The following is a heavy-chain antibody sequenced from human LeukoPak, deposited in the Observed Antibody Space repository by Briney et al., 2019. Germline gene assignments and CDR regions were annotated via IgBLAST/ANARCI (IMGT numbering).Heavy chain of an antibody. Sequence: ASVKVSCKASGYTFTDYYMHWVRQTPGQGLEWMGRINPNSGGTNYAQKFQGRVTMTRDTSISTAYMELSRLRSDDTAVYYCARVVRGSGSYQDYWGQGTLVTVSS. CDR3: ARVVRGSGSYQDY. D-gene: IGHD3-10*01. J-gene: IGHJ4*02. CDR2: INPNSGGT. CDR1: GYTFTDYY. V-gene: IGHV1-2*06.